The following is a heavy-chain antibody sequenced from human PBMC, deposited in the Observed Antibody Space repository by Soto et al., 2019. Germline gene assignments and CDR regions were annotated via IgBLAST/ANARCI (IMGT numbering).Heavy chain of an antibody. CDR2: IYYSGST. D-gene: IGHD3-3*01. V-gene: IGHV4-59*01. J-gene: IGHJ6*02. CDR3: ARGFGSWSGYYYYGMDV. CDR1: GGSISSYY. Sequence: SETLSLTCTVSGGSISSYYWSWIRQPPGKGLEWIGYIYYSGSTNYNPSLKSRVTISVDTSKNQFSLKLSSVTAADTAVYYCARGFGSWSGYYYYGMDVWGQGTTVTVSS.